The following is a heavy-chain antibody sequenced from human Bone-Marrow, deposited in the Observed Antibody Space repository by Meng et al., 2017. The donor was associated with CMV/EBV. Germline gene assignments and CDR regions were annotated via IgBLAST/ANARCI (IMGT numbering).Heavy chain of an antibody. J-gene: IGHJ5*02. V-gene: IGHV3-69-1*02. D-gene: IGHD3-22*01. CDR2: ISSSSTI. Sequence: GESLKISCAASGFTFSDYYMNWVRQAPGKGLEWVSSISSSSTIYYADSVKGRFTISRDNAKNSLYLQMNSLRAEDTAVYYCARDKTKGAPMIVVVTPPRPNWFDPWGQGTLVIVSS. CDR3: ARDKTKGAPMIVVVTPPRPNWFDP. CDR1: GFTFSDYY.